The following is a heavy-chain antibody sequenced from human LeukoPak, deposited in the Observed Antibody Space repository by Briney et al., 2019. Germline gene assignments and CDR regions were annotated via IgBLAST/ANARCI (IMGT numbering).Heavy chain of an antibody. CDR1: DDSFSSHY. D-gene: IGHD4-17*01. CDR2: ISYIGTT. J-gene: IGHJ3*02. CDR3: ARDLVTVTKGFDI. Sequence: PSETLSLTCAASDDSFSSHYWTWIRQPPGKGLEWIGYISYIGTTTYNPSHKSRITTLINTSKNQFSLKLSSVTAADTAVYYCARDLVTVTKGFDIWGQGTMVSVSS. V-gene: IGHV4-59*11.